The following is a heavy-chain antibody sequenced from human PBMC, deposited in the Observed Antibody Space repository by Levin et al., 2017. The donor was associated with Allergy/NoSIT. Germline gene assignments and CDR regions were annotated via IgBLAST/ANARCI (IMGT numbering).Heavy chain of an antibody. Sequence: GGSLRLSCAASGFTVSSNYMSWVRQAPGKGLEWVSVIYSGGSTYYADSVKGRFTISRDNSKNTLYLQMNSLRAEDTAVYYCARAGNPEDYYGSGSYHVWGQGTLVTVSS. J-gene: IGHJ4*02. CDR2: IYSGGST. D-gene: IGHD3-10*01. CDR3: ARAGNPEDYYGSGSYHV. V-gene: IGHV3-53*01. CDR1: GFTVSSNY.